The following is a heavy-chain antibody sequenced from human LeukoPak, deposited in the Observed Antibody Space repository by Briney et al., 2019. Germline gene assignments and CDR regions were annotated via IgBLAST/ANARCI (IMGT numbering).Heavy chain of an antibody. CDR3: ARDFYGDYVGTGDWFDP. Sequence: GGSLRLSCAASGFTFSSYWMHWVRQAPGKGLVWVSRINSDGSSTSYADSVKGRFTTSRDNAKNTLYLQMNSLRAEDTAVYYCARDFYGDYVGTGDWFDPWGQGTLVTVSS. CDR2: INSDGSST. V-gene: IGHV3-74*01. D-gene: IGHD4-17*01. CDR1: GFTFSSYW. J-gene: IGHJ5*02.